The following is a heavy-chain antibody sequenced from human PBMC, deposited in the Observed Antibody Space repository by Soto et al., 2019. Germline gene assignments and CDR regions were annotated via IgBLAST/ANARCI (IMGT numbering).Heavy chain of an antibody. V-gene: IGHV4-39*01. CDR1: GGSISSSSYY. CDR3: ARRSRIVGATGGFDY. J-gene: IGHJ4*02. D-gene: IGHD1-26*01. CDR2: IYYSGST. Sequence: PSETLSLTCTVSGGSISSSSYYWGWIRQPPGKGLEWIGSIYYSGSTYYNPSLKSRVTISVDTSKNQFSLKLSSVTAADTAVYYCARRSRIVGATGGFDYCGPGTIVPVST.